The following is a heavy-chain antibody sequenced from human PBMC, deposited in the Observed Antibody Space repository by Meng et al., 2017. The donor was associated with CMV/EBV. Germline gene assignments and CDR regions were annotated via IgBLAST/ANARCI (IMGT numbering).Heavy chain of an antibody. CDR2: ISSSGSTI. D-gene: IGHD1-26*01. CDR3: ARASSGSYYLNWFDP. J-gene: IGHJ5*02. V-gene: IGHV3-48*03. CDR1: GFTFSSYE. Sequence: GESLKISCAASGFTFSSYEMNWVRQAPGKGLEWVSYISSSGSTIYYADSVKGRFTISRDNAKNSLYLQMNSLRAEDAAVYYCARASSGSYYLNWFDPWGQGTLVTAPQ.